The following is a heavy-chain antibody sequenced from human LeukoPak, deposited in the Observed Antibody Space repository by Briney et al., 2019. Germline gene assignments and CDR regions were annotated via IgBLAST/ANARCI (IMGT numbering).Heavy chain of an antibody. Sequence: GGSLRLSCAASGFTFSSYAMSWVRQTPEKGLEWVSTISGSGGSTNYADSVKGRFTISRDNSKNTLNLQMNSLRVEDTAEYYCAKDREGTMAYDYFDCWGQGTLVTVSS. CDR1: GFTFSSYA. J-gene: IGHJ4*02. CDR3: AKDREGTMAYDYFDC. V-gene: IGHV3-23*01. CDR2: ISGSGGST. D-gene: IGHD3-16*01.